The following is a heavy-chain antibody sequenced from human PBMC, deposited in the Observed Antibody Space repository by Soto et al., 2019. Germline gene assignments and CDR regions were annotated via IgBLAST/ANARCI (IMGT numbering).Heavy chain of an antibody. V-gene: IGHV3-23*01. CDR3: AKRSSSSTFDY. CDR2: IIGSGTST. D-gene: IGHD6-6*01. Sequence: GGSLRLSCAASGFTFSSYTMTWVRQAPGKGLEWISVIIGSGTSTYYADSVKGRFTISRDNSKNTLYLQMIGLRAEDTAVYYCAKRSSSSTFDYWGQGTLVTVSS. J-gene: IGHJ4*02. CDR1: GFTFSSYT.